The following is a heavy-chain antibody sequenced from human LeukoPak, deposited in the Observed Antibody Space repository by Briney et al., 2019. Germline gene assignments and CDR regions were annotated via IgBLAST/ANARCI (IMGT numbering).Heavy chain of an antibody. J-gene: IGHJ4*02. CDR3: ARVWKSATAAIPGY. CDR2: ISYDGSNK. Sequence: GGSLRLSCAASGFTFSSYAMHWVRQAPGKGLEWVAVISYDGSNKYYADSVKGRFTISRDNSKNTLYLQMNGLRPEDTAVYYCARVWKSATAAIPGYWGQGTLVTVSS. D-gene: IGHD2-2*02. V-gene: IGHV3-30-3*01. CDR1: GFTFSSYA.